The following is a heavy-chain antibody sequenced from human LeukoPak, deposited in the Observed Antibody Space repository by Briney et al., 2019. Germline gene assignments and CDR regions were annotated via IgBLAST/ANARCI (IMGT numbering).Heavy chain of an antibody. Sequence: GGSLRLSCAASGFTFSNAWMSWVRQAPGKGLEWVGRIKSKTDGGTTDYAAPVKGRFTISRDDSKNTLYLQMNSLKTEDTAVYYCTTEGYDFWSGYPLGYWGQGTLVTVSS. D-gene: IGHD3-3*01. CDR2: IKSKTDGGTT. CDR3: TTEGYDFWSGYPLGY. J-gene: IGHJ4*02. CDR1: GFTFSNAW. V-gene: IGHV3-15*01.